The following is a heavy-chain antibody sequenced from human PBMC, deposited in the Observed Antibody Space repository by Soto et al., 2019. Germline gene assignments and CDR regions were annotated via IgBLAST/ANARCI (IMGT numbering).Heavy chain of an antibody. CDR3: ARAGATGSYGLGSYYYYYGMDV. J-gene: IGHJ6*02. Sequence: ASVKVSCKASGGTFSSYAISWVRQAPGQGLEWMGGIIPIFGTANYAQKFQGRVTITADESTSTAYMELSSLRSEDTAVYYCARAGATGSYGLGSYYYYYGMDVWGQGTTVTV. V-gene: IGHV1-69*13. CDR1: GGTFSSYA. CDR2: IIPIFGTA. D-gene: IGHD5-18*01.